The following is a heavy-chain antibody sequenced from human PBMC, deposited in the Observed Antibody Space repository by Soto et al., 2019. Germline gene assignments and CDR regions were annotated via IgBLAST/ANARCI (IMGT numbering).Heavy chain of an antibody. CDR3: TTEGHNWNFFEP. Sequence: GVPLRVACASSGLNFRNALRSWVRETPGKGLEWFGRIKRKTDGGTPDYAAHVKGRFTISRDDSKNTLYLQMNSLKTEDTAVYYCTTEGHNWNFFEPWVQGTLVTVSS. V-gene: IGHV3-15*01. D-gene: IGHD1-7*01. CDR1: GLNFRNAL. J-gene: IGHJ5*02. CDR2: IKRKTDGGTP.